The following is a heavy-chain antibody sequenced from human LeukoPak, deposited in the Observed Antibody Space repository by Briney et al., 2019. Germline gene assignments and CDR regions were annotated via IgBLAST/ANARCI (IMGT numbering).Heavy chain of an antibody. Sequence: GSLRLSCAASGFTFSDYYMSWIRQAPGKGLEWVSYISSSGSTIYYADSVKGRFTISRDNAKNSLYLQMNNLRAEDTAVYYCARRPSLWLVDYWGQGTLVTVSS. V-gene: IGHV3-11*04. CDR1: GFTFSDYY. J-gene: IGHJ4*02. CDR3: ARRPSLWLVDY. CDR2: ISSSGSTI. D-gene: IGHD6-19*01.